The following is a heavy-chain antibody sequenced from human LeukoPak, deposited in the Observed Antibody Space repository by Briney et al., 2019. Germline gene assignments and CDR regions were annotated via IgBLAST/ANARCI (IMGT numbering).Heavy chain of an antibody. CDR3: AKDHWPSGGAFFDY. Sequence: GGSLRLSCAASGFIFSSYAISWVRRAPGKGLEWVLTSDGSTHYAASVKGRFTTSRDNSKDTVYLQMNSLRAEDTAIYYCAKDHWPSGGAFFDYWGQGILVTVSS. CDR2: SDGST. J-gene: IGHJ4*02. CDR1: GFIFSSYA. V-gene: IGHV3-23*01. D-gene: IGHD6-19*01.